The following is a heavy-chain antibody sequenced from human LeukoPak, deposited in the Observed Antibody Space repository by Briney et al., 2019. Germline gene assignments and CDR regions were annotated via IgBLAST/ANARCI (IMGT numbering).Heavy chain of an antibody. CDR1: GGSISSYY. Sequence: SETLSLTCTVSGGSISSYYWSWIRQPPGKGLEWIGYIYYSGSTNYNPSLKSRVTISVDTSKNQLSLKLSSVTAADTAVYYCARVAERVVTGTYYFDYWGQGTLVTVSS. D-gene: IGHD3-3*01. CDR2: IYYSGST. V-gene: IGHV4-59*01. CDR3: ARVAERVVTGTYYFDY. J-gene: IGHJ4*02.